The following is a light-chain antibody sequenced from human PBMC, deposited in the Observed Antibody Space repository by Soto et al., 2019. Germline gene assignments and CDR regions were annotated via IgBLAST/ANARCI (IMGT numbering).Light chain of an antibody. CDR1: QSVSSSY. Sequence: EIVLTQSPGTLSLPPGERATLSCRASQSVSSSYLAWYQQKPGQAPRLLIYYVSSRATGIPDRFSGSGSGTDFTLTISRLEPEDFAVYYCQHYGSSPRTFGQGTKVEIK. V-gene: IGKV3-20*01. J-gene: IGKJ1*01. CDR3: QHYGSSPRT. CDR2: YVS.